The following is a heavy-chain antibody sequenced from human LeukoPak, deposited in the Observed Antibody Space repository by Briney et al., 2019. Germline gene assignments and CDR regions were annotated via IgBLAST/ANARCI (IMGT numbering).Heavy chain of an antibody. V-gene: IGHV3-23*01. CDR3: AKGLTYYYDSSGYYYAGLNDAFDI. Sequence: GGSLRLSCVASGFTFSSYEMIWVRQPPGKGLEWVSSIFPSGGEIHYADSVRGRFTISRDNSKNTLYLQMNSLRAEDTAVYYCAKGLTYYYDSSGYYYAGLNDAFDIWGQGTMVTVSS. D-gene: IGHD3-22*01. J-gene: IGHJ3*02. CDR2: IFPSGGEI. CDR1: GFTFSSYE.